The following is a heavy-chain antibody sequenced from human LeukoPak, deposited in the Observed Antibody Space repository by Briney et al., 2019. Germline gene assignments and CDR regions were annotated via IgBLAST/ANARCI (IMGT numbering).Heavy chain of an antibody. Sequence: SVKVSCKASGGTFSSYAISWVRQAPGQGLEWMGGIIPIFGTANYAQKFQGRVTITADESTSTAYMELSSLRSEDTAVYYCARVREQIAAAGYDAFDIWGQGTMVTVSS. J-gene: IGHJ3*02. V-gene: IGHV1-69*01. CDR2: IIPIFGTA. CDR1: GGTFSSYA. CDR3: ARVREQIAAAGYDAFDI. D-gene: IGHD6-13*01.